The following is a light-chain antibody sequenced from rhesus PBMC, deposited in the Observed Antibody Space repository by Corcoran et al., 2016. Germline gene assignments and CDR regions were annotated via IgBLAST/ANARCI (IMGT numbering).Light chain of an antibody. CDR3: QQYSSSSPRT. CDR1: QSIDSW. Sequence: DIQMTQSPSSLSASVGDTITITCRASQSIDSWLAWYQQKQGKAPKLLIRTASTLQNGGPSRFSGSRSGPDFTLTNRSLQSEDFATYYCQQYSSSSPRTFGQGTKVEIK. J-gene: IGKJ1*01. V-gene: IGKV1-22*01. CDR2: TAS.